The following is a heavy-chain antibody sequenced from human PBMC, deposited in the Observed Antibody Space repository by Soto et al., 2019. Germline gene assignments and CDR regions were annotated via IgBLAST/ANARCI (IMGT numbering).Heavy chain of an antibody. CDR1: GYTLTELS. J-gene: IGHJ6*02. D-gene: IGHD3-10*01. Sequence: ASVKVSCKVSGYTLTELSMHWVRQAPGKGLEWMGGFDPEDGETIYAQKFQGRVTMTEDTSTDTAYMELSSLRSEDTAVYYCATGRRGRYYYGMDVWGQGTTVTVSS. V-gene: IGHV1-24*01. CDR3: ATGRRGRYYYGMDV. CDR2: FDPEDGET.